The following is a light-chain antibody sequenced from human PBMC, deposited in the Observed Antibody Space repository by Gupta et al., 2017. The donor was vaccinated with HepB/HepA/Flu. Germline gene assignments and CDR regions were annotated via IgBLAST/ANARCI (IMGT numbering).Light chain of an antibody. CDR1: SSDVGGYDH. J-gene: IGLJ3*02. CDR2: EVT. Sequence: QSALTQPPSASGSPGQSVAISCTGTSSDVGGYDHVSWYQQHPGKAPKLFIYEVTKRPSGVPDRFSGSKSGNTASLTVSGLQAEDEADYYCTSYAGNYNCVFGGGTKLTVL. V-gene: IGLV2-8*01. CDR3: TSYAGNYNCV.